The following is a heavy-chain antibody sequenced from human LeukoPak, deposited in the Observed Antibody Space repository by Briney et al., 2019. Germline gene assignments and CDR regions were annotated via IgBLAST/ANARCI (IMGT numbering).Heavy chain of an antibody. Sequence: ASVKVSCKASGYTFTSYGISWVRQAPGQGLEWMGWISAYNGNTNYAQKFQGRVTMTRDTSISTAYMELSRLRSDDTAVYYCARAAGYDFWSGYFDYWGQGTLVTVSS. V-gene: IGHV1-18*01. J-gene: IGHJ4*02. CDR3: ARAAGYDFWSGYFDY. CDR2: ISAYNGNT. CDR1: GYTFTSYG. D-gene: IGHD3-3*01.